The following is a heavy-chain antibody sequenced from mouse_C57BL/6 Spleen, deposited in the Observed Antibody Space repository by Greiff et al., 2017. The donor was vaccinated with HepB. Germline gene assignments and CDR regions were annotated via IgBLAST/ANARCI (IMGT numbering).Heavy chain of an antibody. D-gene: IGHD1-1*01. J-gene: IGHJ3*01. CDR2: IYPGSGST. Sequence: VQLQQPGAELVKPGASVKMSCKASGYTFTSYWITWVKQRPGQGLEWIGDIYPGSGSTNYNEKFKSKATLTVDTSSSTAYMQLSSLTSEDSAVYYCAREGPYYGSPFAYWGQGTLVTVSA. CDR3: AREGPYYGSPFAY. CDR1: GYTFTSYW. V-gene: IGHV1-55*01.